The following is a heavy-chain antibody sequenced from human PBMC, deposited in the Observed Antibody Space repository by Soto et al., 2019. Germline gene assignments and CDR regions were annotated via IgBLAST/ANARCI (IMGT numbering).Heavy chain of an antibody. CDR3: ARDRIAVAGNPEYFQH. D-gene: IGHD6-19*01. CDR2: IISSSRTI. CDR1: GFTFSSYS. J-gene: IGHJ1*01. Sequence: GGSLRLSCAASGFTFSSYSMNWFRQAPGKGLEGVSYIISSSRTINYADSVKGQYTISRDNAKNKLNLQRNSLRVVDTVVYYCARDRIAVAGNPEYFQHWGQGTLVTVS. V-gene: IGHV3-48*01.